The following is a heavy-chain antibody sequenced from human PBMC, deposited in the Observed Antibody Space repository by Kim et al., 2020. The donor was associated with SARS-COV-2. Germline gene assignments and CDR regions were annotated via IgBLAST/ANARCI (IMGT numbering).Heavy chain of an antibody. D-gene: IGHD2-15*01. CDR1: GGSVSSGSYY. CDR3: ARASVYSGWDWSDP. CDR2: IYYSGST. V-gene: IGHV4-61*01. J-gene: IGHJ5*02. Sequence: SETLSLTCTVSGGSVSSGSYYWSWIRQPPGKGLEWIGYIYYSGSTNYNPSLKSRITISVDTSKNQFSLKLSSVTAADTAVYYCARASVYSGWDWSDPCGQGSLVTVSS.